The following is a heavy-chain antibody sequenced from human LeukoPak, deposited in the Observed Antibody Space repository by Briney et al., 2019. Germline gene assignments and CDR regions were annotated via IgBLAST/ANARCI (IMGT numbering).Heavy chain of an antibody. CDR2: ISWNSGSI. Sequence: GRSLRLSCAASGFTFDDYAMHWVRQAPGKGLEWVSGISWNSGSIGYADSVKGRFTISRDNAKNSLYLQMNSLRAEDTAVYYCAKDRGLGSGSYSYGMDVWGQGTTVTVSS. J-gene: IGHJ6*02. CDR1: GFTFDDYA. V-gene: IGHV3-9*01. CDR3: AKDRGLGSGSYSYGMDV. D-gene: IGHD3-10*01.